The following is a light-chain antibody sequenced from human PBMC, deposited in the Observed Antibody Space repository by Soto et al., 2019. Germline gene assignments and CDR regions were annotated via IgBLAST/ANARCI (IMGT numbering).Light chain of an antibody. CDR2: DAS. J-gene: IGKJ2*01. Sequence: DHQMTQSPSTLSASVGDRVTITCRASQSISTWLAWYQQKPGKAPKLLIYDASSLESGVPSRFSGSGSGTEFILTISSLQPDDFATYYCQQYNNFYSFAQGTKLEIK. V-gene: IGKV1-5*01. CDR1: QSISTW. CDR3: QQYNNFYS.